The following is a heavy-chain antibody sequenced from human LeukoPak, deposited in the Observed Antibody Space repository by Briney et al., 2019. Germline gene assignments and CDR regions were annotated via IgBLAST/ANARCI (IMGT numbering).Heavy chain of an antibody. CDR3: VREGEHFDY. V-gene: IGHV3-30-3*01. CDR1: GFAFTAYL. J-gene: IGHJ4*02. Sequence: GGSLRLSCAASGFAFTAYLIHWVRQPPGRGLEWVAVMSSDGNAIFYADSVRGRFTISRDNSKNTLYLQVNSLRVEDTAVYYCVREGEHFDYWGQGTLVTVSS. D-gene: IGHD1/OR15-1a*01. CDR2: MSSDGNAI.